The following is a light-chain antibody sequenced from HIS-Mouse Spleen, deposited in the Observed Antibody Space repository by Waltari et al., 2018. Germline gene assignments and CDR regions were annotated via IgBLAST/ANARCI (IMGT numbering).Light chain of an antibody. J-gene: IGKJ3*01. V-gene: IGKV1-33*01. CDR3: QQYDNLPRT. Sequence: DIQMTQSPSSLSASVGDIVTITCQASQDISNDLNWYQQKPGKAPKLLIYDASNLETGVPSRFSGSGSGTDFTFTISSLQPEDIATYYCQQYDNLPRTFGPGTKVDIK. CDR1: QDISND. CDR2: DAS.